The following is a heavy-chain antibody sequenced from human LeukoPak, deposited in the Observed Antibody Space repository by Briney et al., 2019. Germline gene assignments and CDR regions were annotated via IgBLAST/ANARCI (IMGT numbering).Heavy chain of an antibody. V-gene: IGHV1-2*02. J-gene: IGHJ4*02. D-gene: IGHD3-3*01. CDR3: AAQGILEWLGYFDY. Sequence: ASVKVSCKASGYTFTSYDINWVRQAPGQGLEWMGWINPNSGGTNYAQKFQGRVTMTRDTSISTAYMELSRLRSDDTAVYYCAAQGILEWLGYFDYWGQGTLVTVSS. CDR1: GYTFTSYD. CDR2: INPNSGGT.